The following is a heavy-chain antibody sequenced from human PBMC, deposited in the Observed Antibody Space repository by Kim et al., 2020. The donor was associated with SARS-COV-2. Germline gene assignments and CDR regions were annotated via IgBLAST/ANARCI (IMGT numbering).Heavy chain of an antibody. D-gene: IGHD2-15*01. Sequence: ASVKVSCKTSGFSFAFFGFSWVRQAPGQGFEWMGWISADNGDTNYAQIFQGRVTMTRDTSTSTVYMELRSLRSDDTAVYYCATTSWIVLLPASNWFYAWG. CDR2: ISADNGDT. V-gene: IGHV1-18*01. CDR1: GFSFAFFG. CDR3: ATTSWIVLLPASNWFYA. J-gene: IGHJ5*01.